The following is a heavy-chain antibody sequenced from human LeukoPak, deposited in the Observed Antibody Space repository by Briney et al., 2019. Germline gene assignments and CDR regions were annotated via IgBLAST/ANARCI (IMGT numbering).Heavy chain of an antibody. D-gene: IGHD1-1*01. CDR3: ARVYGYNFYYFDY. Sequence: PSETLSLTCTVTGRSISSYYWSLIRQPPGKGLEWIAYLYYSGNTNYNPSLKSRATISVDTSKNQFSLKLTSVTAADTAVYYCARVYGYNFYYFDYWGQGILVTVSS. V-gene: IGHV4-59*01. CDR2: LYYSGNT. J-gene: IGHJ4*02. CDR1: GRSISSYY.